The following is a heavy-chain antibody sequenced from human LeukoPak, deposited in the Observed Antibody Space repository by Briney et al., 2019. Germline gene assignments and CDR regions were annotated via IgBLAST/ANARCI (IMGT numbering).Heavy chain of an antibody. CDR1: GFTFSSYA. CDR2: ISGSGGST. Sequence: QAGGSLRLSCAAAGFTFSSYAMSWVRQAPGKGLEWVSAISGSGGSTYYADSVKGRFTISRDNSKNTLYLQMNSLRAEDTAVYYCANTLQLWFNTPLDYWGQGTLVTVSS. V-gene: IGHV3-23*01. CDR3: ANTLQLWFNTPLDY. D-gene: IGHD5-18*01. J-gene: IGHJ4*02.